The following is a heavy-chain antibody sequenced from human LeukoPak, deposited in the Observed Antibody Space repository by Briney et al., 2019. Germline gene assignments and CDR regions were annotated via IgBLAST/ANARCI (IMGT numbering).Heavy chain of an antibody. CDR2: MNPNSGNT. V-gene: IGHV1-8*03. D-gene: IGHD2-8*02. CDR1: GYTFTGYY. J-gene: IGHJ5*02. CDR3: ARGLVVYARSSWFDP. Sequence: GASVKVSCKASGYTFTGYYMHWVRQAPGQGLEWMGWMNPNSGNTGYAQKFQGRVTITRNTSISTAYMELSSLRSEDTAVYYCARGLVVYARSSWFDPWGQGTLVTVSS.